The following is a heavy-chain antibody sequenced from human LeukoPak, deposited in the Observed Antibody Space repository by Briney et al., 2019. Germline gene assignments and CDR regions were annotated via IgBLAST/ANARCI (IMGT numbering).Heavy chain of an antibody. V-gene: IGHV3-30*18. CDR3: AKQSAEAAADLYYYMDV. CDR2: ISYDGSNK. D-gene: IGHD6-13*01. CDR1: GFTFSSYG. J-gene: IGHJ6*03. Sequence: PGGSLRLSCAASGFTFSSYGMHWVRQAPGKGLEWVAVISYDGSNKYYADSVKGRFTISRDNSKNTLYLQMNSLRAEDTAVYYCAKQSAEAAADLYYYMDVWGKGTTVTVSS.